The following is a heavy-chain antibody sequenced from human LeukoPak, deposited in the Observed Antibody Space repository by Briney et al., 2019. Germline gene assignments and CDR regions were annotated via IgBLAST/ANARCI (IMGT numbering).Heavy chain of an antibody. V-gene: IGHV1-69*05. CDR3: ARVRGWGELGDAFDI. J-gene: IGHJ3*02. D-gene: IGHD3-10*01. Sequence: SVKVSCKASGGTFSSYAISWVRQAPGQGLKWMGGIIPIFGTANYAQKFQGRVTMTTDTSTSTAYMELRSLRSDDTAVYYCARVRGWGELGDAFDIRGKGTAVTISS. CDR1: GGTFSSYA. CDR2: IIPIFGTA.